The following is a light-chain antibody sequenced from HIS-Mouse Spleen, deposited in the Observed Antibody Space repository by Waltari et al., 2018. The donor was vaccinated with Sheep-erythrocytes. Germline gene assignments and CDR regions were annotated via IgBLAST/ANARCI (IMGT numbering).Light chain of an antibody. CDR3: CSYAGSSTPWV. Sequence: QSPPTPPASASWSAGQSITISCTGTSSDGGSYNSVSWYQQHPGKAPKLMIYEGSKRPSGVSNRFSGSKSGNTATLTISGLQAEDEADYYCCSYAGSSTPWVFGGGTKLTVL. CDR2: EGS. J-gene: IGLJ3*02. CDR1: SSDGGSYNS. V-gene: IGLV2-23*01.